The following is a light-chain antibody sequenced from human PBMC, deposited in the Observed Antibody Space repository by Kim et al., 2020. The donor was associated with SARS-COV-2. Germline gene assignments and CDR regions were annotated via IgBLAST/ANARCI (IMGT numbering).Light chain of an antibody. Sequence: EIVMTQSPATLSVSPGEDTTLTCAASQSVRTNLAWYQKKPGQPPRLLIHGASTRARGVPARFSGSGSGTEFTLTITGLQSEDFAIYYCQQYNYWPPLTFGGGTKVDIK. J-gene: IGKJ4*01. CDR3: QQYNYWPPLT. V-gene: IGKV3-15*01. CDR2: GAS. CDR1: QSVRTN.